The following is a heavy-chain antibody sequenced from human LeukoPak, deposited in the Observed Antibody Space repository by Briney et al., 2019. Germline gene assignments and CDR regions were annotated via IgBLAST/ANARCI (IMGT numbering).Heavy chain of an antibody. CDR2: IKSKTDGGTT. D-gene: IGHD6-19*01. Sequence: GGSLRLSCAASGSTFSNAWMSWVRQAPGKGLEWVGRIKSKTDGGTTDYAAPVKGRFTISRDDSKNTLYLQMNSLKTEDTAVYYCTTDPIAVAGTSFDIWGQGTMVTVSS. CDR3: TTDPIAVAGTSFDI. CDR1: GSTFSNAW. V-gene: IGHV3-15*01. J-gene: IGHJ3*02.